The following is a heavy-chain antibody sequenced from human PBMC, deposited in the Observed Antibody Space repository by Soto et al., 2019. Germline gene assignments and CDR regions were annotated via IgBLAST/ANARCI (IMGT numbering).Heavy chain of an antibody. CDR3: ARRVGSSSGFRPQWDWFDP. J-gene: IGHJ5*02. V-gene: IGHV5-51*01. CDR2: IYPGDSDT. D-gene: IGHD6-6*01. CDR1: GYSFTSYW. Sequence: GESLKISCKGSGYSFTSYWIGWVRQMPGKGLEWMGIIYPGDSDTRYSPSFQGQVTISADKSISTAYLQWSSLKASDTAMYYCARRVGSSSGFRPQWDWFDPWGQGTLVTVSS.